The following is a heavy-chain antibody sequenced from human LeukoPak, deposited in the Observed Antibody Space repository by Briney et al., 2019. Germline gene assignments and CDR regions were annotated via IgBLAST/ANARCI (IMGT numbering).Heavy chain of an antibody. J-gene: IGHJ4*02. CDR1: GGSISSYY. Sequence: TSETLSLTCTVSGGSISSYYWSWIRQPPGKGLEWIGYIYYSGSTNYNPSLKSRVTISVDTSKNQFSLKLSSVTAADTAVYYCARGGHIAAAGMGYWGQGTLVTVSS. D-gene: IGHD6-13*01. V-gene: IGHV4-59*01. CDR3: ARGGHIAAAGMGY. CDR2: IYYSGST.